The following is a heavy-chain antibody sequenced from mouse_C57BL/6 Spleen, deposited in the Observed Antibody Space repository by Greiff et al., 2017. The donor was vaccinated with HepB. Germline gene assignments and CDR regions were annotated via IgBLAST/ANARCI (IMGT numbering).Heavy chain of an antibody. V-gene: IGHV1-54*01. J-gene: IGHJ3*01. D-gene: IGHD2-10*01. Sequence: QVQLQQSGAELVRPGTSVKVSCKASGYAFTNYLIEWVKQRPGQGLEWIGVINPGSGDTNYNEKFKGKATLTADKSSSTAYMQLSSLASEDSAVYFCARSYYGNSSWFAYWGQGTLVTVSA. CDR1: GYAFTNYL. CDR2: INPGSGDT. CDR3: ARSYYGNSSWFAY.